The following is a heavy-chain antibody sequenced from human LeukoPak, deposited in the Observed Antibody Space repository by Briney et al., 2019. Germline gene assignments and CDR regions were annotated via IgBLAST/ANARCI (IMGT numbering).Heavy chain of an antibody. V-gene: IGHV1-46*01. CDR1: GYTFTSYY. D-gene: IGHD3-3*01. CDR2: INPSGGST. J-gene: IGHJ4*02. CDR3: ARGSYVFWSGYPYYFDY. Sequence: GASVKVSCKASGYTFTSYYMHWVRQAPGQGLEWMGIINPSGGSTSYAQKFQGRVTMTRDMSTSTVYMELSSLRSEDTAVYYCARGSYVFWSGYPYYFDYWGQGTLVTVSS.